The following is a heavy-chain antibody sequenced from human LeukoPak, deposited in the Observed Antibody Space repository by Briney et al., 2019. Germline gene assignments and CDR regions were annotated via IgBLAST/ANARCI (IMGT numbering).Heavy chain of an antibody. Sequence: ASVKVSCKASGYTFTSYGISWVRQCPGRGLEWMGWISAYNGNTNYAQKLQGRVTMTTDTSTSTAYMELRSLRSDDTAVYYCARVPRSSSWYFMSSPPDVLFDYWGQGTLVTVSS. CDR2: ISAYNGNT. V-gene: IGHV1-18*01. CDR3: ARVPRSSSWYFMSSPPDVLFDY. CDR1: GYTFTSYG. J-gene: IGHJ4*02. D-gene: IGHD6-13*01.